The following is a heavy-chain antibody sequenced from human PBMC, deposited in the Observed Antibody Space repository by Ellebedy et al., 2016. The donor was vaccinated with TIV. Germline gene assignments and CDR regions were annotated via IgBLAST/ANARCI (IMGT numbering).Heavy chain of an antibody. CDR1: GFIFHFYA. Sequence: PGGSRRLSCAATGFIFHFYALTWVRQAPGKGLEWVSSITESGGNTYYADSVKGRFTISRDNSKDTLYLQMNSLRAEDTAIYYCARDPVGVGPAFDVWGQGTMVTVSS. CDR2: ITESGGNT. V-gene: IGHV3-23*01. J-gene: IGHJ3*01. CDR3: ARDPVGVGPAFDV. D-gene: IGHD4-23*01.